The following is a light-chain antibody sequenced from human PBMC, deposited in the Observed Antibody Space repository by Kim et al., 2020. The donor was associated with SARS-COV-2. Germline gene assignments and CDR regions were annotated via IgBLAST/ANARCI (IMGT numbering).Light chain of an antibody. J-gene: IGLJ3*02. CDR3: NSRDSSGNPRWV. CDR1: SLRSYY. CDR2: GKN. V-gene: IGLV3-19*01. Sequence: SYELTQDPAVSVALGQTVRITCQGDSLRSYYASWYQQKPGQAPVLVIYGKNNRPSGIPDRFSGSSSGNTASLTITGAQAEDEADYYCNSRDSSGNPRWVF.